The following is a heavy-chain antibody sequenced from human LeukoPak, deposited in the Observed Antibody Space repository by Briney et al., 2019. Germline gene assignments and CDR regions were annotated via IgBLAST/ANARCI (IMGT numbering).Heavy chain of an antibody. J-gene: IGHJ5*02. Sequence: SETLSLTCAVYGGSFSGYYWSWIRQPPGKGVGWIGEVNQSGSTNYDPSLKSRVPIPIDTSKNQLSLKLSSVTAADTALYYCASASSRWYERDRFDPWGQGTLVTVSS. D-gene: IGHD6-13*01. CDR2: VNQSGST. CDR3: ASASSRWYERDRFDP. V-gene: IGHV4-34*01. CDR1: GGSFSGYY.